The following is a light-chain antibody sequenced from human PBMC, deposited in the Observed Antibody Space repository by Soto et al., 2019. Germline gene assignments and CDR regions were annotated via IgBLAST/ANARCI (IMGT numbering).Light chain of an antibody. CDR3: QQSYSTPQNT. V-gene: IGKV1-39*01. CDR1: QSISSY. Sequence: DIQMTQSPSSLSASVGDRVTITCRASQSISSYLNWYQQKPGKAPKLLIYAASSLQSGVPSRFSGSGSGTDFTLTISSLQPEDFATYDCQQSYSTPQNTFGGGTKVEIK. J-gene: IGKJ4*01. CDR2: AAS.